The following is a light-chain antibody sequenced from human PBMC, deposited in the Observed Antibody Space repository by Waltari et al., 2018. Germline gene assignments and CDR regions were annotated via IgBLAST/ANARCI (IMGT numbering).Light chain of an antibody. CDR3: QHYNNWPPGRT. CDR2: GAS. CDR1: QSISSN. Sequence: EIVMTQSPANLSVSPGERATLSCSASQSISSNLAWYQQKSGQAPRLLIYGASTRATGIPARFSGSGSGTEFTLTISSLQSGDFAVYYCQHYNNWPPGRTFGQGTKVEIK. J-gene: IGKJ1*01. V-gene: IGKV3-15*01.